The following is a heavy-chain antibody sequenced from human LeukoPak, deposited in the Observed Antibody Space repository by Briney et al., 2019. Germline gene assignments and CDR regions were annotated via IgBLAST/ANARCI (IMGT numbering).Heavy chain of an antibody. Sequence: PSETLSLTCSVSGFSITTGYYWAWIRQPPGKGLEWIGYIYHSGSTYYNPSLKSRVTISVDRSKNQFSLKLSSVTAADTAVYYCARSVVVTAILNWFDPWGQGTLVTVSS. CDR3: ARSVVVTAILNWFDP. CDR1: GFSITTGYY. CDR2: IYHSGST. V-gene: IGHV4-38-2*02. D-gene: IGHD2-21*02. J-gene: IGHJ5*02.